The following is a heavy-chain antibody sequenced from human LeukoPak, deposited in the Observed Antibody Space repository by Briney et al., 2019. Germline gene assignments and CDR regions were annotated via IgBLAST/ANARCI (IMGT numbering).Heavy chain of an antibody. D-gene: IGHD5-12*01. CDR1: GFTHSSYA. CDR3: ARSRGYDYLLDY. V-gene: IGHV3-21*01. CDR2: ISSGSSDI. J-gene: IGHJ4*02. Sequence: MTGGSLTLSCAPSGFTHSSYAMRCVPHPPGKGLEWVSYISSGSSDIFYANSVKGRFTISRDNAKKSLYLQINSLRVEDTSVFYCARSRGYDYLLDYWGQGTLVTVSS.